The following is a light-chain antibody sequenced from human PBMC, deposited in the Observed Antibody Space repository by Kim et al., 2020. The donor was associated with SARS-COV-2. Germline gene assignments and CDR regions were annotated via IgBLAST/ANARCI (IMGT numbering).Light chain of an antibody. Sequence: DIQIPPSPSSLSASVGDRVTITCRASQSISSYLNWYQQKPGKAPKLLIYAASSLQSGVPSRFSGSGSGTDFTLTISSLQPEDFATYYGQQSYSTPRTFGQGTKVDIK. CDR1: QSISSY. CDR2: AAS. J-gene: IGKJ1*01. V-gene: IGKV1-39*01. CDR3: QQSYSTPRT.